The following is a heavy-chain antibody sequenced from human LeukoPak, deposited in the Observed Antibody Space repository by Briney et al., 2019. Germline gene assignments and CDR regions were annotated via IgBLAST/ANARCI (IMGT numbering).Heavy chain of an antibody. J-gene: IGHJ5*02. D-gene: IGHD3-10*01. CDR1: GGSISSYY. Sequence: SETLSLTCTVSGGSISSYYWSWIRQPPGKGLEWIGYIYYSGSTNYNPSLKSRVTISVDTSKNQFSLKLSSVTAADTAVYYCASHPYYYGSGAWGQGTLVTVSS. V-gene: IGHV4-59*01. CDR2: IYYSGST. CDR3: ASHPYYYGSGA.